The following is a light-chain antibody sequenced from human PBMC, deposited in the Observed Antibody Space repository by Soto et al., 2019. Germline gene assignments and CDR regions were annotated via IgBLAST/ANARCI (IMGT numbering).Light chain of an antibody. CDR3: CSYAGRSTWDVV. CDR2: EGF. V-gene: IGLV2-23*01. Sequence: QSALTQPASVSGSPGQSITISCTGTSSDVGGSGLVSWYQFHPGKAPKLLIFEGFKRPSGVSNRFSGSKSGSTASLTISGLQPEDEADYYCCSYAGRSTWDVVFGGGTKVTVL. CDR1: SSDVGGSGL. J-gene: IGLJ2*01.